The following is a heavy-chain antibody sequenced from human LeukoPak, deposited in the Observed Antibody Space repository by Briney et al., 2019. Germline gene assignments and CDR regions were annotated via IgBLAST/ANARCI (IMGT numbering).Heavy chain of an antibody. D-gene: IGHD4-17*01. CDR1: SGSFSDYY. J-gene: IGHJ4*02. CDR2: RHFSGSF. CDR3: ARFDYGDSAGRAGPLNY. V-gene: IGHV4-34*01. Sequence: SETLSLTCAVYSGSFSDYYWSWIRQPPGKGLEWIGYRHFSGSFNFSPSLRSRVTISLDTSKNQFSLRLSSVTAADTAVYYCARFDYGDSAGRAGPLNYWGQGILVTVSS.